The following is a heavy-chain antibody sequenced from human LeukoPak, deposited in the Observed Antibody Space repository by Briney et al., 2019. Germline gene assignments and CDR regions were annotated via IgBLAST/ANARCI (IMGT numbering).Heavy chain of an antibody. V-gene: IGHV1-46*01. CDR2: INPSGGST. CDR1: GYTFTSYY. Sequence: ASAKVSCKASGYTFTSYYMHWVRQAPGQGLEWMGIINPSGGSTSYAQKFQGRVTMTRDMSTSTVYMELSSLRSEDTAVYYCARQGHYDFWSGYYGGLGYWGQGTLVTVSS. J-gene: IGHJ4*02. CDR3: ARQGHYDFWSGYYGGLGY. D-gene: IGHD3-3*01.